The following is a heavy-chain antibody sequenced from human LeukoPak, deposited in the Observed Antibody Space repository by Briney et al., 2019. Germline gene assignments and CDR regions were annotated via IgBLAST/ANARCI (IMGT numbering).Heavy chain of an antibody. CDR1: GFTFSSYS. CDR3: ARVRGYSGYDSWVRYFDY. V-gene: IGHV3-48*01. Sequence: GGYLRLSCASSGFTFSSYSMNWVRQAPGKGLEWVSYISSSSSTIYYADSVKGRFTISRDNAKNSLYLQMNSLRAEDTAVYYCARVRGYSGYDSWVRYFDYWGQGTLVTVSS. CDR2: ISSSSSTI. D-gene: IGHD5-12*01. J-gene: IGHJ4*02.